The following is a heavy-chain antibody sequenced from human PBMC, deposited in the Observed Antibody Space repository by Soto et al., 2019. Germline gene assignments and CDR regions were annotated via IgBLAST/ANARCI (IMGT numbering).Heavy chain of an antibody. CDR3: ARGHSWGSYGGNWGRPVGGNWFDP. CDR2: INHSGST. Sequence: SETLSLTCAVYGGSFSGYYWSWIRQPPGKGLEWIGEINHSGSTNYNPSLKSRVTISVDTSKNQFSLKLSSVTAADTAVYYCARGHSWGSYGGNWGRPVGGNWFDPWGQGTLVTVSS. J-gene: IGHJ5*02. V-gene: IGHV4-34*01. D-gene: IGHD7-27*01. CDR1: GGSFSGYY.